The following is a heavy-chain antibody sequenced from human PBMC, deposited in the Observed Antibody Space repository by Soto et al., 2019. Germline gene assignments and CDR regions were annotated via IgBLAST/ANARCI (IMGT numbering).Heavy chain of an antibody. D-gene: IGHD6-6*01. CDR2: IYYSGST. CDR1: GGSISSGDYY. Sequence: QVQLQESGPGLVKPSQTLSLTCTVSGGSISSGDYYWSWIRQPPGKGLEWIGYIYYSGSTYYNPSLNSRVTISVDTSKNQFSLKLSSVTAADTVVYDCARERPDGARLDPWGQGTLVTVSS. CDR3: ARERPDGARLDP. V-gene: IGHV4-30-4*01. J-gene: IGHJ5*02.